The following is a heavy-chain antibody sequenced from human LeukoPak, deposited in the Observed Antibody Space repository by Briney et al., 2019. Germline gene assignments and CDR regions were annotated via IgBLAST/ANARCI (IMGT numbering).Heavy chain of an antibody. Sequence: PGGSLRLSCAASGFTLSNAWMNWVRQAPGKGLEWVGLIKSKTNGETRDYAAPVKGRFTITRDNSKSTLYLQMNSLRPEDTAVYYCARGAYSSSWLNFDYWGQGTLVPVSS. CDR1: GFTLSNAW. V-gene: IGHV3-15*01. D-gene: IGHD6-13*01. CDR3: ARGAYSSSWLNFDY. J-gene: IGHJ4*02. CDR2: IKSKTNGETR.